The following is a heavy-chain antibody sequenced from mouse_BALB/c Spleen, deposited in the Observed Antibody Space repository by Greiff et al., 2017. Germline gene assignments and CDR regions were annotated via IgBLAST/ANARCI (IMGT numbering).Heavy chain of an antibody. Sequence: EVMLVESGGGLVQPGGSRKLSCAASGFTFSSFGMHWVRQAPEKGLEWVAYISSGSSTIYYADTVKGRFTISGDNPKNTLFLQMTSLRSEDTAMYYCARPLGYSYYFDDWGQGTTRTGSS. V-gene: IGHV5-17*02. CDR3: ARPLGYSYYFDD. CDR1: GFTFSSFG. J-gene: IGHJ2*01. CDR2: ISSGSSTI.